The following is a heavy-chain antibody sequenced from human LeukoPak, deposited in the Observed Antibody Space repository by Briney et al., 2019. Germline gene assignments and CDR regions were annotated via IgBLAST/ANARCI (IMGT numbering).Heavy chain of an antibody. V-gene: IGHV3-23*01. Sequence: GGSLRLSCETSGFTFNNYAVSWVHQAPGKGLEWVSSISGDGTTYYADSVKGRFTISRDCSQNTFYLQMNSLRTEDAAVYFCASGWSSVSYYFQYWGQGTLVTVSS. J-gene: IGHJ4*02. D-gene: IGHD6-19*01. CDR3: ASGWSSVSYYFQY. CDR2: ISGDGTT. CDR1: GFTFNNYA.